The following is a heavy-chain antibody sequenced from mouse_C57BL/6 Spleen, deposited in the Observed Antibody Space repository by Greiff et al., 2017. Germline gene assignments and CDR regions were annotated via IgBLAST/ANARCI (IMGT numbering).Heavy chain of an antibody. J-gene: IGHJ4*01. Sequence: QVQLQQPGAELVRPGSSVKLSCKASGYTFTSYWMDWVKQRPGQGLEWIGNIYPSDSETHYNQKFKDKATLTVDKSSSTAYMQLSSLTSEDSSFYYCARRKEPYAMDYWGQGTSVTVSS. CDR3: ARRKEPYAMDY. CDR1: GYTFTSYW. CDR2: IYPSDSET. V-gene: IGHV1-61*01.